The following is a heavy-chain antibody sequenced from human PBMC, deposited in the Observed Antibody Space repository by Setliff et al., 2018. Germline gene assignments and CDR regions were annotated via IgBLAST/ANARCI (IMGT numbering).Heavy chain of an antibody. CDR3: AKQGDLAFDY. J-gene: IGHJ4*02. D-gene: IGHD3-16*01. CDR2: INPKSGRT. Sequence: ASVKVSCKTSGYPFVGYFIYWMRQAPGQGLEWVGWINPKSGRTKYAVKFQGRVTMTRDTSSSTIYMEVNSLTSDDTAVYFCAKQGDLAFDYWGQGTQVTVSS. CDR1: GYPFVGYF. V-gene: IGHV1-2*02.